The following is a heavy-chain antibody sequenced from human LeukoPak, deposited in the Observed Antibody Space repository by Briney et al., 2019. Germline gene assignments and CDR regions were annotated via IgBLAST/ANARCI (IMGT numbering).Heavy chain of an antibody. CDR2: INHSGST. CDR3: AREYYYDSSGYSYFDY. Sequence: SETLSLTCAVYGGSFSGYYWSWIRQPPGKGLEWIGEINHSGSTYYNPSLKSRVTISVDASKNQFSLKLSSVTAADTAVYYCAREYYYDSSGYSYFDYWGQGTLVTVSS. V-gene: IGHV4-34*01. CDR1: GGSFSGYY. D-gene: IGHD3-22*01. J-gene: IGHJ4*02.